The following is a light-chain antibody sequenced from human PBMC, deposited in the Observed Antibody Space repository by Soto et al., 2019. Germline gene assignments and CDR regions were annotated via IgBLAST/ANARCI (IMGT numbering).Light chain of an antibody. CDR3: QHYNSYSEA. J-gene: IGKJ1*01. CDR2: KAS. V-gene: IGKV1-5*03. CDR1: QTISIW. Sequence: DIKMTQSPSTLSGSVGDRVTITCRASQTISIWLAWYQQKPGKAPKLLIYKASTLKSGVPSRFSGSGSGTEFTLTISSLQPDDFATYYCQHYNSYSEAFGQGTKVDI.